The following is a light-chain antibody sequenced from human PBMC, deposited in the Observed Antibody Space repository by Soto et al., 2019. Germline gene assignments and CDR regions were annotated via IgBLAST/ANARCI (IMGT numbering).Light chain of an antibody. Sequence: QSALTQPPSASGSPGQSVTISCTGTSSDVGGYKYVSWYQQHPGKAPKLILYEVSKRPSGVPDRFSGSKSGNTASLTVSGLQAEDEADYYRNSYAGSIYVLGTGTKVTVL. J-gene: IGLJ1*01. CDR3: NSYAGSIYV. CDR1: SSDVGGYKY. V-gene: IGLV2-8*01. CDR2: EVS.